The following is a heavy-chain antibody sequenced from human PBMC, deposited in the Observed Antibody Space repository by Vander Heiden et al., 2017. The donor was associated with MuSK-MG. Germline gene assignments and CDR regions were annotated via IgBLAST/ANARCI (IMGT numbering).Heavy chain of an antibody. D-gene: IGHD2-15*01. CDR2: ISSSSSTI. Sequence: EVQLVESGGGLVQPGGSLRLSCAASGFTFSSYRMNWVRQAPGKGLEWVSYISSSSSTIYYADSVKGRFTISRDNAKNSLYLQMNSLRAEDTAVYYCASPILGYCSGGSCRNTDYWGQGTLVTVSS. CDR3: ASPILGYCSGGSCRNTDY. J-gene: IGHJ4*02. V-gene: IGHV3-48*01. CDR1: GFTFSSYR.